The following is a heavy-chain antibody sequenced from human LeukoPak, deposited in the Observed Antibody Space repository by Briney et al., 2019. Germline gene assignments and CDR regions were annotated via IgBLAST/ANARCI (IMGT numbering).Heavy chain of an antibody. V-gene: IGHV3-23*01. CDR2: IKGNGGST. J-gene: IGHJ5*02. CDR3: AKDSYYYGSGSYIA. D-gene: IGHD3-10*01. CDR1: GFTFSSYA. Sequence: GGSRRLSCAASGFTFSSYAMSWVRQAPGKGLEWVAGIKGNGGSTDYADSVKGRFTISRDNSKNTLFLQMNSLRAEDTALYYCAKDSYYYGSGSYIAWGQGTLVSVSS.